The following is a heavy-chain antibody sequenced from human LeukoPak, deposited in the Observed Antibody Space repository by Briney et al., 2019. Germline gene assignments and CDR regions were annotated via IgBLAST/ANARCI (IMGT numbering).Heavy chain of an antibody. Sequence: PGGSLRLSCAASGFTFSSYAMSWVRQAPGKGLEWVSAISGGGGSTYYADSVKGRFTISRDNSKNTMFLQMNGLRAEDTAVYQCAKDQVYMGSGSYLDYWGQGTLATVSS. CDR1: GFTFSSYA. V-gene: IGHV3-23*01. CDR2: ISGGGGST. CDR3: AKDQVYMGSGSYLDY. D-gene: IGHD1-26*01. J-gene: IGHJ4*02.